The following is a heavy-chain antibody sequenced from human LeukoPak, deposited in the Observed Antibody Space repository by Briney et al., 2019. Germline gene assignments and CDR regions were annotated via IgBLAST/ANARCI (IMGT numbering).Heavy chain of an antibody. CDR1: GFTFSSYW. V-gene: IGHV3-74*01. J-gene: IGHJ4*02. D-gene: IGHD6-13*01. CDR2: INSDGSST. Sequence: PGGSLRLSCAASGFTFSSYWMHWVRQAPGKGLVWVSRINSDGSSTSYADSVKSRFTISRDNAKNSLYLQMNSLRAEPTAVYYCARQRYSSSWSRPYYFDYWGQGTLVTVSS. CDR3: ARQRYSSSWSRPYYFDY.